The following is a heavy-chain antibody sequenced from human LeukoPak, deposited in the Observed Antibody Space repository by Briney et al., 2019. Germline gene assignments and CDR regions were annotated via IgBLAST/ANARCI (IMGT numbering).Heavy chain of an antibody. V-gene: IGHV3-48*03. J-gene: IGHJ6*03. Sequence: GGSLRLSCAASGFTFSSYEMNWVRQAPGKGLEWVSYISSSGSTIYYADSVKGRFTISRDNAKNSLYLQMNSLRAEDTAVYYCARDAAPGNCSSTSCYRYYYYYYMDVWGKGNTVTVSS. D-gene: IGHD2-2*01. CDR1: GFTFSSYE. CDR2: ISSSGSTI. CDR3: ARDAAPGNCSSTSCYRYYYYYYMDV.